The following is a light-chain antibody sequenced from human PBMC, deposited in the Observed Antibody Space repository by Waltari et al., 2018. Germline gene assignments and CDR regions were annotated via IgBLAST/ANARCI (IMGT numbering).Light chain of an antibody. CDR2: DVS. CDR3: CSYAGSYSV. CDR1: SSDVGGYNY. J-gene: IGLJ3*02. Sequence: QSALTQPRSVSGSPGQSVTISCTGTSSDVGGYNYVSCYHQHPVKAPTLMIYDVSKGPSGVPDRFSGSKSGKTASLTISGLQAEDEADYYCCSYAGSYSVFGGGTKLTVL. V-gene: IGLV2-11*01.